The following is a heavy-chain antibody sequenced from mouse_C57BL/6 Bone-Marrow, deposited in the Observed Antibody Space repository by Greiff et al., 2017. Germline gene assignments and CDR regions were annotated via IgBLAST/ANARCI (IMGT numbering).Heavy chain of an antibody. CDR3: ARSAYYSNFWYFDV. CDR1: EYEFPSHD. Sequence: EVKLQESGGGLVQPGESLKLSCESNEYEFPSHDMSWVRKTPEKRLELVAAINSDGGSTYYPDTMERRFIISRDNTKKTLYLQMSSLRSEDTALYYYARSAYYSNFWYFDVWGTGTTVTVSS. CDR2: INSDGGST. D-gene: IGHD2-5*01. V-gene: IGHV5-2*01. J-gene: IGHJ1*03.